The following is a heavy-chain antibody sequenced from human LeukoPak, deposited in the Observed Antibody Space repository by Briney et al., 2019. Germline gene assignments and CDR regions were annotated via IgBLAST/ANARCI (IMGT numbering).Heavy chain of an antibody. CDR3: ARDGRLMNYNMDV. Sequence: GGSLRHSGAASGFTFRNNYLSWVGQAPGKGRNGVGSISSSSRYIYYAGSLKGRFTISRENAKKSMYLQINSLRAEDTAVYYCARDGRLMNYNMDVWGKGNTVTVSS. J-gene: IGHJ6*03. CDR1: GFTFRNNY. CDR2: ISSSSRYI. D-gene: IGHD2-8*01. V-gene: IGHV3-21*01.